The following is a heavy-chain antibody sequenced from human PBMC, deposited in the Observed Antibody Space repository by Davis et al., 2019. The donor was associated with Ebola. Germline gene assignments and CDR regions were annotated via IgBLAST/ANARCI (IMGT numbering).Heavy chain of an antibody. V-gene: IGHV5-51*01. J-gene: IGHJ4*02. CDR1: GYSFTTYW. CDR3: ARAVSPVDS. Sequence: PGGSLRLSCTGSGYSFTTYWIGWVRQIPGKGLEWMGNIYPGDSDTRYSPSFQGHVTISADKSINTAFLQWSSLKASDTGMYYCARAVSPVDSWGQGTLVTVSS. CDR2: IYPGDSDT.